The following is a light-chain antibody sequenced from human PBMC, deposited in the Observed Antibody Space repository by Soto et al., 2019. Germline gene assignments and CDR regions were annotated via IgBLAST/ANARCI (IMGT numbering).Light chain of an antibody. CDR1: QSVSSSY. Sequence: EIVLTQSPGTLSLSPGERVTLSCRASQSVSSSYLAWYQQKPGQAPRLLFYGASSRAIGIPDRFSGSGSGTDFALTIRRLEPEDFAVYYCQQYGSSPLTFGGGTKVEIK. CDR2: GAS. J-gene: IGKJ4*01. V-gene: IGKV3-20*01. CDR3: QQYGSSPLT.